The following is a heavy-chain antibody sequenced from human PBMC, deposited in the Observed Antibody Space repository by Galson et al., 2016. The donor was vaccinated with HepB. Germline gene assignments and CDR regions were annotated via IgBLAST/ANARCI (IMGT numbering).Heavy chain of an antibody. CDR1: RFTSSTYA. Sequence: SLRLSCAASRFTSSTYAMSWVRQAPGKGLEWVSAISATGSSTYYADSVKGRFTISKDNSKNTLYLQMNGLRTEDTAIYYRATNGPQLYFHWLNSFDYWGQGTLVTVSS. V-gene: IGHV3-23*01. CDR2: ISATGSST. CDR3: ATNGPQLYFHWLNSFDY. J-gene: IGHJ4*02. D-gene: IGHD3-9*01.